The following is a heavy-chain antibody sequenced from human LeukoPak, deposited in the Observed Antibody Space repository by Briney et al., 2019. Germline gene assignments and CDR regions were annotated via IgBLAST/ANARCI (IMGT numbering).Heavy chain of an antibody. Sequence: GGSLRLSCAASGFTFSSYSMNWVRQAPGKGLEWVSYISTSSSTIYYADSVKGRFTISRDNAKNSLYLQMNSLRADDTAVYYCARSQISNYSSGYYVPFDYWGQGTLVTVSS. D-gene: IGHD3-22*01. CDR1: GFTFSSYS. CDR2: ISTSSSTI. V-gene: IGHV3-48*04. J-gene: IGHJ4*02. CDR3: ARSQISNYSSGYYVPFDY.